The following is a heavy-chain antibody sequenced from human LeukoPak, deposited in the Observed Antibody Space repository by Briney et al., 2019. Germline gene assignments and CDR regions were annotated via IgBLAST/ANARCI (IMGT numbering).Heavy chain of an antibody. D-gene: IGHD6-13*01. CDR2: IYSGGST. CDR3: AKGPYAGTFSGFDY. V-gene: IGHV3-66*01. CDR1: GFTVSSNY. J-gene: IGHJ4*02. Sequence: PGGSLRLSCAASGFTVSSNYMSWVRQAPGKGLEWVSVIYSGGSTYYADSVKGRFTISRDNSKNTLYLQMNSLRAEDTAVYYCAKGPYAGTFSGFDYWGQGTLVTVSS.